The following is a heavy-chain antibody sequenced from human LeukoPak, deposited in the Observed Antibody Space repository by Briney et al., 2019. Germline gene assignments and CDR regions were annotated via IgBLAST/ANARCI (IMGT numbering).Heavy chain of an antibody. CDR2: IDPGDSYD. V-gene: IGHV5-10-1*01. J-gene: IGHJ4*02. CDR1: GYRFTSYW. Sequence: GESLKISCKGPGYRFTSYWLTWVRQAPGKGLEWMGSIDPGDSYDNYSPSFQGHVTISADKSISTAYLQWSSLKASDTGMYYCARCTASSSNDYWGQGTLVTVSS. D-gene: IGHD6-19*01. CDR3: ARCTASSSNDY.